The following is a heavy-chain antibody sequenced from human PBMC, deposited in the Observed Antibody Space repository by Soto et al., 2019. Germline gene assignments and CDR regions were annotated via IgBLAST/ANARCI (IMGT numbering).Heavy chain of an antibody. CDR1: GFTFSTYA. Sequence: PGWSLRLSCAASGFTFSTYAMNWVRQAPGKGLEWVSGISGSGDSTYYADSVKGRFTVSRDNSKNTLYLQMNSPRAEDTAVFYCAKERSSGWSFDYWGQGTLVTVSS. V-gene: IGHV3-23*01. CDR3: AKERSSGWSFDY. J-gene: IGHJ4*02. D-gene: IGHD6-19*01. CDR2: ISGSGDST.